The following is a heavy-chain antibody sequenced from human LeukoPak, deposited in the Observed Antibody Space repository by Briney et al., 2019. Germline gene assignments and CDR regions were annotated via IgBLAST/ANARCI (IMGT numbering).Heavy chain of an antibody. CDR3: ARVRTRYYGMDV. J-gene: IGHJ6*02. CDR2: INSDGSST. CDR1: GFTFSSYW. V-gene: IGHV3-74*01. D-gene: IGHD1-14*01. Sequence: PGGSLRLSCAASGFTFSSYWMHWVRQAPGKGLVWVSRINSDGSSTSYADSVKGRFTISRDNAKNTLYLQMNSLRAEDTAVYYCARVRTRYYGMDVCGQGTTVTVSS.